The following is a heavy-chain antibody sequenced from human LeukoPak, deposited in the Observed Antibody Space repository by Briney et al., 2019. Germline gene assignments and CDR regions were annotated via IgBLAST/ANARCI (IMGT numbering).Heavy chain of an antibody. Sequence: SSETLSLTCTASGGSISSSSYYWAWIRQPPGKGLEWIGSVYYSGNTYYNPSLKSRLTVSVDTSRNQFSLQLRSVTAADTAVYYCASRNQHFDYWGQGTLVTVSS. V-gene: IGHV4-39*01. D-gene: IGHD1-14*01. CDR3: ASRNQHFDY. CDR1: GGSISSSSYY. CDR2: VYYSGNT. J-gene: IGHJ4*02.